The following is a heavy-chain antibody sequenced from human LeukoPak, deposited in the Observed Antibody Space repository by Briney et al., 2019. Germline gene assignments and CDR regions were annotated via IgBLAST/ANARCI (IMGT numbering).Heavy chain of an antibody. CDR1: GFTVSSNY. CDR2: IRYDGSNK. D-gene: IGHD3-16*01. J-gene: IGHJ4*02. CDR3: AKDLSSKSDGYHTGDDY. V-gene: IGHV3-30*02. Sequence: PGGSLRLSCAASGFTVSSNYMSWVRQAPGKGLEWVAFIRYDGSNKYYADSVKGRFTISRDNSKNTLYLQMNSLRAEDTAVYYCAKDLSSKSDGYHTGDDYWGQGTLVTVSS.